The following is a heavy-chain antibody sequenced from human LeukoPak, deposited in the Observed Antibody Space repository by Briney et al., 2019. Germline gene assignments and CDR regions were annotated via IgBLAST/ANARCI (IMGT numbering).Heavy chain of an antibody. D-gene: IGHD2-2*02. CDR1: GGSISSGGYS. Sequence: SETLSLTCAVSGGSISSGGYSWSWIRQPPGKGLEWIGYIYHSGSTYYNPSLKSRVTISVDRSKNQFSLKLSSVTAVDTAVYYCARDRGAEYCSSTSCYRDNWFDPWGQGTLVTVSS. J-gene: IGHJ5*02. CDR2: IYHSGST. CDR3: ARDRGAEYCSSTSCYRDNWFDP. V-gene: IGHV4-30-2*01.